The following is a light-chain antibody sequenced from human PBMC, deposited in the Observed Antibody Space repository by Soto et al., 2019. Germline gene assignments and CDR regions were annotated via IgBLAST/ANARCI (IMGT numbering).Light chain of an antibody. CDR1: RSVRHN. CDR2: GTS. V-gene: IGKV3-15*01. CDR3: QQYNSWPQT. Sequence: TQSPATLSVSPWGRATLSCRASRSVRHNLAWFQQKPGQAPSLLISGTSTRATGVPAMFAGSGSETEFPLTISSLQSEDFAVYFCQQYNSWPQTFGPGTKLEIK. J-gene: IGKJ2*01.